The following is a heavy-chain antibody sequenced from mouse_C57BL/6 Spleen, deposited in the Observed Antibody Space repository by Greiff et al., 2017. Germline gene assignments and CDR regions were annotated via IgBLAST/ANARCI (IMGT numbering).Heavy chain of an antibody. CDR1: GYTFTDYN. D-gene: IGHD3-2*02. Sequence: EVQLQQSGPELVKPGASVKIPCKASGYTFTDYNMDWVKQSHGKSLEWIGDINPNNGGTIYNQKFKGKATLTVDKSSSTAYMELRSLTSEDTAVYYCARRQLRLRLYAMDYWGQGTSVTVSS. J-gene: IGHJ4*01. CDR2: INPNNGGT. V-gene: IGHV1-18*01. CDR3: ARRQLRLRLYAMDY.